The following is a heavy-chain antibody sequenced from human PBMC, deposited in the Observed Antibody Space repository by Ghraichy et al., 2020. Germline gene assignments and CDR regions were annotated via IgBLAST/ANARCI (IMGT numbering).Heavy chain of an antibody. CDR1: GGSISSYY. D-gene: IGHD6-13*01. Sequence: SQTLSLTCTVSGGSISSYYWSWIRQPPGKGLEWIGYIYYSGSTNYNPSLKSRVTISVDTSKNQFSLKLSSVTAADMAVYYCARQNIAAAGAFDYYYGMDVWGQGTTVTVSS. CDR2: IYYSGST. V-gene: IGHV4-59*01. J-gene: IGHJ6*02. CDR3: ARQNIAAAGAFDYYYGMDV.